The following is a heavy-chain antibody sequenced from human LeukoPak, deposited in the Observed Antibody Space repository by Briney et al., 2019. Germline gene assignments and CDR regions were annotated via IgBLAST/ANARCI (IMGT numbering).Heavy chain of an antibody. J-gene: IGHJ3*01. CDR2: ISGSGGST. V-gene: IGHV3-23*01. D-gene: IGHD6-19*01. CDR3: AKVSDSGRFRXAFDX. CDR1: GFTFSSYA. Sequence: GGSLRLSCAASGFTFSSYAMSWVRQAPGKGLEWVSAISGSGGSTYYADSVKGRFTISRDNSKNTLYLQMNSLRAEDTAVYYCAKVSDSGRFRXAFDXWXXXTMVTVS.